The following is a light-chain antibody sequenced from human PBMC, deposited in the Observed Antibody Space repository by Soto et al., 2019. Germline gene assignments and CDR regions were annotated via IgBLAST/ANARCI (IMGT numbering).Light chain of an antibody. CDR3: QQYNSYSWT. CDR2: DVS. V-gene: IGKV1-5*01. CDR1: QSIGDS. Sequence: DIQMTQSPSTLSASVGDRVTITCRASQSIGDSLAWYQQKPGKAPYLLISDVSSLERGVPSRFSGSGSGTEFTLTISSLQPDDFAIYYCQQYNSYSWTFGQGTKVDI. J-gene: IGKJ1*01.